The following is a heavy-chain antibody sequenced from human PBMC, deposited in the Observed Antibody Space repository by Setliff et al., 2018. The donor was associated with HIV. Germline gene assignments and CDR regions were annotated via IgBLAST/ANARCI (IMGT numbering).Heavy chain of an antibody. CDR1: GFTFSSYA. CDR2: ISRSGGGT. CDR3: AQAQTSVSGSYYQYLQH. Sequence: GGSLRLSCAASGFTFSSYAMSWVRQTPGKGLEWVSAISRSGGGTYYADSAKGRFTISRDNSKNTLYLQMNSLRAEDTAIYYCAQAQTSVSGSYYQYLQHWGQGTLVTVSS. V-gene: IGHV3-23*01. D-gene: IGHD3-10*01. J-gene: IGHJ1*01.